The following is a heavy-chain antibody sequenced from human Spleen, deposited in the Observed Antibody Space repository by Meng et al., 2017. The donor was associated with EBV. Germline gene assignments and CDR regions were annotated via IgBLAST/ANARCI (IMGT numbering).Heavy chain of an antibody. CDR3: VRGGEGDGYSLPY. CDR2: IIHTGET. D-gene: IGHD5-24*01. Sequence: YYFIWIRQPPGQGLEWIGEIIHTGETNYNPYLTGRVTISRDKSKKHLSLRLNSVTAADTAVYYCVRGGEGDGYSLPYWGQGTLVTVSS. V-gene: IGHV4-34*01. J-gene: IGHJ4*02. CDR1: YY.